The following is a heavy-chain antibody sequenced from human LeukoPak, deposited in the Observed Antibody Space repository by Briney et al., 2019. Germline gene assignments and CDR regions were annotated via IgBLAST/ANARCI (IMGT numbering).Heavy chain of an antibody. J-gene: IGHJ4*02. CDR1: GFSFSSYS. CDR3: ARGVDTAMAIDY. Sequence: PGGSLRLSCAASGFSFSSYSMNWVRQAPGKGLEWVSSISSTSSYIRYPDSVMGRFTISRDNAKNSLYLQMNSLRAEDTAVHYCARGVDTAMAIDYWGQGTQVTVSS. V-gene: IGHV3-21*01. CDR2: ISSTSSYI. D-gene: IGHD5-18*01.